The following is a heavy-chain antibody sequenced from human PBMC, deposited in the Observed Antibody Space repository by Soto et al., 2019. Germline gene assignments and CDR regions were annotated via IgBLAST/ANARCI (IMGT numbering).Heavy chain of an antibody. Sequence: GGSLRLSCAASGFILSSYAMSWVRQAPGKGLEWVANIKQGGSRKYYVDSVKGRFTISRDNAKNSLYLQMNSLRAEDTAVYYCARDRSYDSSGYYYTNWFDPWGQGTLVTVSS. J-gene: IGHJ5*02. V-gene: IGHV3-7*01. CDR2: IKQGGSRK. CDR3: ARDRSYDSSGYYYTNWFDP. D-gene: IGHD3-22*01. CDR1: GFILSSYA.